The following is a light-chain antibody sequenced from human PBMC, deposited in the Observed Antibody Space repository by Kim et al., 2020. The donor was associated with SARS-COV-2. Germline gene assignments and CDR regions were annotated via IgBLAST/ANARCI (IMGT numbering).Light chain of an antibody. V-gene: IGKV3-15*01. CDR2: GAS. CDR3: QQYNNWPGS. CDR1: QSVSSN. Sequence: SGSPGERATLSCRASQSVSSNLAWYQQKLGQAPRLLISGASTRATGIPARFSGSGSGTEFTLTISSLQSEDFAVYYCQQYNNWPGSFGQGTKLEI. J-gene: IGKJ2*04.